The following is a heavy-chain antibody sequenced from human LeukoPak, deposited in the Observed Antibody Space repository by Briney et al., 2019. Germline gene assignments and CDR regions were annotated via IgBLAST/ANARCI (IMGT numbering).Heavy chain of an antibody. CDR3: ARDFVEQAGYAFDI. CDR1: GFTFSSYA. CDR2: ISYDGSNK. Sequence: GRSLRLSCAASGFTFSSYAMHWVRQAPGKGLEWVAVISYDGSNKYYADSVKGRFTISRDNSKNTLYLQMNSLRAEDTAVYYCARDFVEQAGYAFDIWSQGTMVTVSS. V-gene: IGHV3-30-3*01. J-gene: IGHJ3*02. D-gene: IGHD3-16*02.